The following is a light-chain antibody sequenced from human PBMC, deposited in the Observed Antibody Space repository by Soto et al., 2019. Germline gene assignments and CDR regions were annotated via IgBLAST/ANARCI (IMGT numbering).Light chain of an antibody. V-gene: IGLV2-14*01. CDR1: SSDVGGYNY. CDR2: DVS. J-gene: IGLJ1*01. CDR3: SSYTSSSPHF. Sequence: QSALTQPASVSGSPGQSITISCTGTSSDVGGYNYVSWYQQHPGKAPKLMIYDVSNRPSGVSNRFSGSKSGNTASLTISGLQAEDEADYYCSSYTSSSPHFFGPGTKVTVL.